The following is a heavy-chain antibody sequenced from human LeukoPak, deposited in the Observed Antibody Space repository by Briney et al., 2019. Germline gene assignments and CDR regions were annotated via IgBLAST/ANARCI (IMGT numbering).Heavy chain of an antibody. CDR2: ISYSGGT. CDR1: GFTFNKYA. D-gene: IGHD3-16*02. V-gene: IGHV3-23*01. Sequence: PGGSLGLSCAASGFTFNKYAMSWVRQAPGKGLEWVSAISYSGGTFYADSVKGRFTISRDNSKNTLYLQMNSLRAEDTAVYYCAKGIMITFGGAIDRYDYYYGMDVWGQGTTVTVSS. CDR3: AKGIMITFGGAIDRYDYYYGMDV. J-gene: IGHJ6*02.